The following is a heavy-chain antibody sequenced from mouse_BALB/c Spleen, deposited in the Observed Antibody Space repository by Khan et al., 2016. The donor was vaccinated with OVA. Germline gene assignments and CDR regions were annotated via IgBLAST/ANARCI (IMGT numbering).Heavy chain of an antibody. V-gene: IGHV1-4*01. CDR2: INPRSGYT. CDR3: ARRTTGYTMEY. D-gene: IGHD2-14*01. CDR1: GYTFTSNT. Sequence: QIQLVQSGADLARPGASVRMSCKASGYTFTSNTMHWVKQRPGQGLEWIGYINPRSGYTNYNQNFKDKATLTADKSSSTAYMQLSSLTSEDSAVDYCARRTTGYTMEYWGQGTSVTVSS. J-gene: IGHJ4*01.